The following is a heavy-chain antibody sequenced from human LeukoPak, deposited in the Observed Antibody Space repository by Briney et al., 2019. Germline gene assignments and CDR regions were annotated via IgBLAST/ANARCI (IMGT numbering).Heavy chain of an antibody. CDR1: GGTFSSYA. J-gene: IGHJ4*02. V-gene: IGHV1-69*06. CDR2: IIPIFGTA. D-gene: IGHD3-9*01. Sequence: ASVKVSCKASGGTFSSYAISWVRQAPGQGLEWMGGIIPIFGTANYAQKFQGRVTITADKSTSTAYMELSSLRSEDTAVYYCAKQSSDGVIIFWEDYWGQGTLVTVSS. CDR3: AKQSSDGVIIFWEDY.